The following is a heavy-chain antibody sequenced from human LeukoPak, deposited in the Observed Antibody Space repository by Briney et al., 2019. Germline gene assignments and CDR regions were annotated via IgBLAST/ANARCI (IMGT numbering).Heavy chain of an antibody. J-gene: IGHJ6*02. D-gene: IGHD6-13*01. CDR3: ARDDPGYSSTKNGMDV. CDR1: GGSLSSGSYY. V-gene: IGHV4-61*02. CDR2: IYTSGST. Sequence: SQTLSLTCTVSGGSLSSGSYYWSWVRQPAGKGLEWIGRIYTSGSTNYNPSLKSRVTISVDTSKNQFSLKLSSVTAADTAVYYCARDDPGYSSTKNGMDVWGQGTTVTVSS.